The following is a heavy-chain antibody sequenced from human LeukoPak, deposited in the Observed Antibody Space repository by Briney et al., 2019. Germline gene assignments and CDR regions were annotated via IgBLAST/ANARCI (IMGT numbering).Heavy chain of an antibody. D-gene: IGHD6-25*01. J-gene: IGHJ4*02. CDR2: ISGSGGST. V-gene: IGHV3-23*01. CDR1: GFTFSNDA. Sequence: GGSLRLSCAASGFTFSNDAMTWVRQAPGKGLEWVSGISGSGGSTYYADSVKGRFTISRDNSKNTVYLQVSTLRVEDTPVYYCAKRCSANTGPLESWGQGTLVTVSS. CDR3: AKRCSANTGPLES.